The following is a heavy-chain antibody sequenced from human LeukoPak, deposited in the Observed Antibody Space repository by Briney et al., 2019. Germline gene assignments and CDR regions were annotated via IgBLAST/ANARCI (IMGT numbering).Heavy chain of an antibody. CDR3: AMDTVVTLSLPYYYMDV. D-gene: IGHD4-23*01. CDR1: GGTFSSYA. V-gene: IGHV1-69*05. Sequence: ASVKVSCKASGGTFSSYAISWVRQAPGQGLEWMGGISPIFGTANYAQKFQGRVTITTDESTSTAYMELSSLRSEDTAVYYCAMDTVVTLSLPYYYMDVWGKGTTVTVSS. J-gene: IGHJ6*03. CDR2: ISPIFGTA.